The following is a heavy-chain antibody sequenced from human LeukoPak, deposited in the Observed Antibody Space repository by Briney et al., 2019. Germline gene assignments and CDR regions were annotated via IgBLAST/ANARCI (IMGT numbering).Heavy chain of an antibody. V-gene: IGHV4-34*01. CDR1: GGSFSGYY. J-gene: IGHJ4*02. Sequence: PSETLSLTCAVYGGSFSGYYWSWIRQPPGKGLEWIGEINHSGSTNYNPSLKGRVTISVDTSKNQFSLKLSSVTAADTAVYYCARGSLVATYYYDSSGYYYGSVDYWGQGTLVTVSS. CDR2: INHSGST. D-gene: IGHD3-22*01. CDR3: ARGSLVATYYYDSSGYYYGSVDY.